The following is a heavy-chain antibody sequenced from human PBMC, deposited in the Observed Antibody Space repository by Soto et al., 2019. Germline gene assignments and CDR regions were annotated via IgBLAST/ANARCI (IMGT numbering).Heavy chain of an antibody. D-gene: IGHD1-1*01. CDR3: ARGKGMEENYYYYGMDV. Sequence: ASVKVSFKASGYTFSTYALHWVRQAPGQGLEWMGWINGGNGHTRYSQKFKDRVTISRDTPASTAYMELSGLRSEDTAVHYCARGKGMEENYYYYGMDVWGQGTTVTVSS. J-gene: IGHJ6*02. CDR2: INGGNGHT. V-gene: IGHV1-3*01. CDR1: GYTFSTYA.